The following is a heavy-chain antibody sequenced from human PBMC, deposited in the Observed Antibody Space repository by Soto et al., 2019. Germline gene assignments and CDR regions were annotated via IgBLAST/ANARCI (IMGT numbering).Heavy chain of an antibody. CDR3: ARGRPWELYDY. Sequence: PSETLSLTCTVSGGSISSYYWSWIRQPPGKGLEWIGYIYYSGSTNYNPSLKSRVTISVDTSRNQFSVKLNSMTAADTAVYYCARGRPWELYDYWGQGTLVTVPQ. D-gene: IGHD1-26*01. J-gene: IGHJ4*02. CDR2: IYYSGST. V-gene: IGHV4-59*01. CDR1: GGSISSYY.